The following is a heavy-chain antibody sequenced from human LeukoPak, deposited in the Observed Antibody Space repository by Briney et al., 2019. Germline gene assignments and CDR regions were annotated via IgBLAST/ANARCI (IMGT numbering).Heavy chain of an antibody. CDR3: ARRGGTWSNWFDP. Sequence: GGSLRLSCAASGFTFSSYGMHWVRQAPGKGLEWVAVIWYDGSNKYYADSVKGRFTISRDNSKNTLYLQMNSLRAEDTAVYYCARRGGTWSNWFDPWGQGTLVTVSS. D-gene: IGHD2-15*01. V-gene: IGHV3-33*01. CDR2: IWYDGSNK. J-gene: IGHJ5*02. CDR1: GFTFSSYG.